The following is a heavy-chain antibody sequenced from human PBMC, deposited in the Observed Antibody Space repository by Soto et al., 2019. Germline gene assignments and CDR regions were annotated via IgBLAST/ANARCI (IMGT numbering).Heavy chain of an antibody. CDR1: GFSFSGSA. D-gene: IGHD3-22*01. CDR2: IRGQVNNYAS. Sequence: ELQLVESGGCLVQPGGSLKLSCSASGFSFSGSAIHWVRQASGKGLEWVARIRGQVNNYASTYAVSVSGRFTISRDESRNTANLQRDSLKTEDTAVYNGTRHPPSYYDSNGYFDYWGKGTVVTVSS. J-gene: IGHJ4*02. V-gene: IGHV3-73*01. CDR3: TRHPPSYYDSNGYFDY.